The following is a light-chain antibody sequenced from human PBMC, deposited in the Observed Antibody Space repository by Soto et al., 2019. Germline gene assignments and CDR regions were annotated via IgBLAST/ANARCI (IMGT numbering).Light chain of an antibody. Sequence: QTVVTQEPSLTVSPGGTVTLTCASSTGAVTSGYYPNWFQQKPGQAPRVLIYSTSNKHSWTPARFSGSLLGGKAALTLSGVQPEDEAEYYCLLYYGGAQVPVFGTGTKLTVL. CDR3: LLYYGGAQVPV. CDR2: STS. CDR1: TGAVTSGYY. V-gene: IGLV7-43*01. J-gene: IGLJ1*01.